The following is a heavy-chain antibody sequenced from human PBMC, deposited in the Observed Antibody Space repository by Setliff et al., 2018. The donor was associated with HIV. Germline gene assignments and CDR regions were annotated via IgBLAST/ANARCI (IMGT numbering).Heavy chain of an antibody. CDR2: INGDGSST. D-gene: IGHD2-15*01. Sequence: RGSLRLSCAASGFTFSNNWMHWVRQAPGKGLVWVSRINGDGSSTLYADSVKGRFTISRDNAKNTLYLQMNSLRAEDTAVYYCARNSYFFDSWGQGALVTVSS. CDR3: ARNSYFFDS. CDR1: GFTFSNNW. J-gene: IGHJ4*02. V-gene: IGHV3-74*01.